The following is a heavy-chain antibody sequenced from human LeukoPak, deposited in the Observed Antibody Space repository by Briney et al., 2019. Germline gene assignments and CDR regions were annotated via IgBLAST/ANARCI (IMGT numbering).Heavy chain of an antibody. D-gene: IGHD3-10*01. J-gene: IGHJ4*02. CDR1: GGSMSSYY. V-gene: IGHV4-59*08. CDR3: ARHYYGSGSYYSNFDY. CDR2: IYYSGST. Sequence: ESSETLSLTCTVSGGSMSSYYWSWIRQPPGKGLEWIGYIYYSGSTNYHPSLKSRVTISVDTSKNQFSLKLSSVTVADTAVYYCARHYYGSGSYYSNFDYWGQGTLVTVSS.